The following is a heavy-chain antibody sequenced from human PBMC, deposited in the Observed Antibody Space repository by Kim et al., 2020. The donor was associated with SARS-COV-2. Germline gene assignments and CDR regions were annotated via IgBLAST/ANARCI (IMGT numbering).Heavy chain of an antibody. CDR3: ARQSIMIVDSSLGY. J-gene: IGHJ4*02. D-gene: IGHD3-22*01. CDR1: GYTFTSYG. CDR2: ISAYNGNT. V-gene: IGHV1-18*04. Sequence: ASVKVSCKASGYTFTSYGISWVRQAPGQGLEWMGWISAYNGNTNYAQKLQGRVTMTTDTSTSTAYMELRSLRSDDTAVYYCARQSIMIVDSSLGYWGQGTLVTVSS.